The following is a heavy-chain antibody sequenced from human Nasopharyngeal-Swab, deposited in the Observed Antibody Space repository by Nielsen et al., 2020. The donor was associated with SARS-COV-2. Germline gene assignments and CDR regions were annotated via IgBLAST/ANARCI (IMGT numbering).Heavy chain of an antibody. J-gene: IGHJ5*02. D-gene: IGHD3-3*01. CDR2: INHSGST. V-gene: IGHV4-34*01. CDR3: ARGPRTIFGVVIIGFDP. Sequence: SETLSLTCAVYGGSFSGYYWSWIRQPPGKGLEWIGEINHSGSTNYNPSLKSRVTISVDTSKNQFSLKLSSVTAADTAVYHCARGPRTIFGVVIIGFDPWGQGTLVTVSS. CDR1: GGSFSGYY.